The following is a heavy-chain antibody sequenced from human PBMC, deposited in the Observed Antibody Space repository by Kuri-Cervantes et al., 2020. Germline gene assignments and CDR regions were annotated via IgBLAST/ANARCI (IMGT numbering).Heavy chain of an antibody. Sequence: SETLSLTCTVSGASISSYYWSWIRQPAGKGLEWIGRMYTSGSTDYNPSLKSRVTISVDKSKSQFSLKLRFVTAADTAVYYCARELGVSGDYELDSWGQGTLVTVSS. D-gene: IGHD2-21*02. V-gene: IGHV4-4*07. CDR1: GASISSYY. J-gene: IGHJ4*02. CDR3: ARELGVSGDYELDS. CDR2: MYTSGST.